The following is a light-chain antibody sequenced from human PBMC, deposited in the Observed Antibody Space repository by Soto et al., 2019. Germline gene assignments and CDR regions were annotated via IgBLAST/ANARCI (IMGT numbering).Light chain of an antibody. CDR1: QSVTTS. J-gene: IGKJ5*01. CDR3: QQRSNWPVT. Sequence: EIVLTQSPATLSLSPGERATLSCRASQSVTTSLAWYEHKPGQAPRLLIYGASNRATGIPTRFSGSGSGTGFTLTISSLEPEDFAVYYCQQRSNWPVTFGQGTRLEI. CDR2: GAS. V-gene: IGKV3-11*01.